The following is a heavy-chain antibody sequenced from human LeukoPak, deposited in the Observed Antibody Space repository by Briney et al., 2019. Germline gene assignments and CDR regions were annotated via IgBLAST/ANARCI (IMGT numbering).Heavy chain of an antibody. CDR1: GGSFSGYY. V-gene: IGHV4-34*01. CDR3: ARDSGYDFNYFDY. J-gene: IGHJ4*02. D-gene: IGHD5-12*01. Sequence: SETLSLTCAVYGGSFSGYYWNWLRQAPGKGLEWIGEITQSGSTNYTPSLKSRVTISVEPSQNPFSLSLSSVTAADTAVYYCARDSGYDFNYFDYWGKGTLVTVSS. CDR2: ITQSGST.